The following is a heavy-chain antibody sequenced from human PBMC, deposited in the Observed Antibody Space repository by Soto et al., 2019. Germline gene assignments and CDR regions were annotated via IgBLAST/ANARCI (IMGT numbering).Heavy chain of an antibody. CDR2: INPSGGST. CDR1: GYTFTSYY. D-gene: IGHD5-12*01. Sequence: ASVKVSCKASGYTFTSYYMHWVRQAHGQVLEWMGIINPSGGSTSYAQKFQGRVTMTRDTSTSTVYMELSSLRSEDTAVYYCARDPSRGYSGYDLSNFDYWGQGTLVTVSS. J-gene: IGHJ4*02. CDR3: ARDPSRGYSGYDLSNFDY. V-gene: IGHV1-46*01.